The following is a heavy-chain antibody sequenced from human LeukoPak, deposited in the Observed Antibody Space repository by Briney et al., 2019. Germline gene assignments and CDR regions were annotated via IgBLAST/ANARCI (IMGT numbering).Heavy chain of an antibody. Sequence: ASVKVSCKASGCTFSSYAISWVRQAPGQGLEWMGRIIPILGIANYAQKFQGRVTITADKSTSTAYMELSSLRSEDTAVYYCARENYGSGSLDVWGKGTTVTVSS. CDR2: IIPILGIA. D-gene: IGHD3-10*01. J-gene: IGHJ6*04. CDR3: ARENYGSGSLDV. V-gene: IGHV1-69*04. CDR1: GCTFSSYA.